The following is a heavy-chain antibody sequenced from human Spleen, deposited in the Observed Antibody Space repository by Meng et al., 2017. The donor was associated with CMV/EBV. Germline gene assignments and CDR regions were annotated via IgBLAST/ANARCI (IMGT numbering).Heavy chain of an antibody. D-gene: IGHD5-12*01. CDR2: IYTSGST. J-gene: IGHJ4*02. V-gene: IGHV4-4*07. CDR1: GGSISSYY. Sequence: PGSGPELVRPSETLPLTCTASGGSISSYYWSWIRQPAGKGLEWIGRIYTSGSTNYNPSLKSRVTMSVDTSKNQFSLKLSSVTAADTAVYYCASEGLETLFDYWGQGTLVTVSS. CDR3: ASEGLETLFDY.